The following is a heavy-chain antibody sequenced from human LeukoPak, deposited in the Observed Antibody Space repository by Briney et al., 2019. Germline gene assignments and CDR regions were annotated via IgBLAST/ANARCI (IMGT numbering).Heavy chain of an antibody. CDR1: GGTFSSYA. D-gene: IGHD3-10*01. V-gene: IGHV1-69*13. J-gene: IGHJ4*02. Sequence: SVKVSCKASGGTFSSYAISWVRQAPGQGLEWMGGIIPIFGTANYAQKFQGRVTITADESTSTAYMELSSPRSEDTAVYYCARDSYYGSGSYHWGQGTLVTVSS. CDR2: IIPIFGTA. CDR3: ARDSYYGSGSYH.